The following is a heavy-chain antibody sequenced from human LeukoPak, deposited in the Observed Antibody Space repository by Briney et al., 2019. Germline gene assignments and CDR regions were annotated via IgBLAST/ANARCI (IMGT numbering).Heavy chain of an antibody. CDR2: ILPMLGTA. Sequence: SVKVSCKASGYTFTHYYMHWVRQAPGQGLEWMGAILPMLGTAKYAQSLQGRVTITTDDSSSTVYMELSSLRFEDTASYFCARDGLLTRTGMDVWGKGTTVTVSS. J-gene: IGHJ6*03. D-gene: IGHD3/OR15-3a*01. CDR3: ARDGLLTRTGMDV. V-gene: IGHV1-69*16. CDR1: GYTFTHYY.